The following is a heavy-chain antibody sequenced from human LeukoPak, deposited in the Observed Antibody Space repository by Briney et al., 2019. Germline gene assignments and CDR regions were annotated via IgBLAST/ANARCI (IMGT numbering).Heavy chain of an antibody. V-gene: IGHV3-23*01. CDR2: ISGSGGST. CDR1: GFTFSSYG. CDR3: ARGTTYYYGSGSYQNLDY. Sequence: PGGSLRLSCAASGFTFSSYGMSWVRQAPGKGLEWVSAISGSGGSTYYADSVKGRFTISRDNAKNSLYLQMNSLRAEDTAVYYCARGTTYYYGSGSYQNLDYWGQGTLVTVSS. J-gene: IGHJ4*02. D-gene: IGHD3-10*01.